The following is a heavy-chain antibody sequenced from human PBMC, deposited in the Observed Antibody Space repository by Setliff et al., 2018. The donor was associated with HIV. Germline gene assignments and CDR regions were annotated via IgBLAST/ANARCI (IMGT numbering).Heavy chain of an antibody. V-gene: IGHV4-31*03. Sequence: PSETLSLTCTVSGGSISGGGYYWSWIRQHPGKGLDWTGNIYYIGNTDYNPSLKSRVTISIDTSKNQFSLKLSSVTAADTAIYYCARVPRITTLRNAFDIWGQGTMVTVSS. CDR2: IYYIGNT. J-gene: IGHJ3*02. D-gene: IGHD3-3*01. CDR3: ARVPRITTLRNAFDI. CDR1: GGSISGGGYY.